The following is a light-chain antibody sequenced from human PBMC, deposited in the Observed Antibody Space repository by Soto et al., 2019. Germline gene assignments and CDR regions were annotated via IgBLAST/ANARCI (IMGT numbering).Light chain of an antibody. V-gene: IGKV1-5*01. Sequence: DIPMTQSPSTLSASVGDRVTITCWASQSISSWLAWYQQKPGKAPKLLIYDASSLESGVPSRFSGSGSGTEFTLTISSLQPDDFATYYCQLYNSYPPVTFGGGTKVEIK. CDR1: QSISSW. CDR3: QLYNSYPPVT. CDR2: DAS. J-gene: IGKJ4*01.